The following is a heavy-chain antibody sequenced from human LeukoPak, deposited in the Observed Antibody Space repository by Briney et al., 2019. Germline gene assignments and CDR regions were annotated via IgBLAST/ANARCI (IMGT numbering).Heavy chain of an antibody. CDR1: GFTFSSYW. D-gene: IGHD2-15*01. Sequence: GGSLRHSCAASGFTFSSYWMHRVRQAPGKGLVWVSRINSDGSSTSYADSVKGRFTISRDNAKNTLYLQMNSLRAEDTAVYYCARVSCSGGSCYFPYPFDYWGQGTLVIVSS. V-gene: IGHV3-74*01. CDR2: INSDGSST. J-gene: IGHJ4*02. CDR3: ARVSCSGGSCYFPYPFDY.